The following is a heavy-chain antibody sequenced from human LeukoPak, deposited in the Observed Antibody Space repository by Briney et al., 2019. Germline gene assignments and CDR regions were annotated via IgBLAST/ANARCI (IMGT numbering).Heavy chain of an antibody. CDR2: IRYDGSNK. D-gene: IGHD3-10*01. CDR3: GWDGSGSYTVDY. V-gene: IGHV3-30*02. Sequence: GGSLRLSCAASGFTFSSYGMHWVRQAPGKGLEWVAFIRYDGSNKHYADSVKGRFTISRDNSKNTLYLQMNSLRAEDTAVYYCGWDGSGSYTVDYWGQGTLVTVSS. J-gene: IGHJ4*02. CDR1: GFTFSSYG.